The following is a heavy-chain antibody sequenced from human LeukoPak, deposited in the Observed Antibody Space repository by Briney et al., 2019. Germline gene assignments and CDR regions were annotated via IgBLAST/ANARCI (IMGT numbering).Heavy chain of an antibody. Sequence: GGSLRLSCAASGFTFSDYYMSWLRQAPGKGLEWVAYIWDSGRTVYYADSVKGRFTISRDNAKNSVYLQMNSLTADDTAVYYCARVAPGNGYFDYWGQGTLVTVSS. V-gene: IGHV3-11*04. CDR3: ARVAPGNGYFDY. CDR2: IWDSGRTV. J-gene: IGHJ4*02. D-gene: IGHD6-13*01. CDR1: GFTFSDYY.